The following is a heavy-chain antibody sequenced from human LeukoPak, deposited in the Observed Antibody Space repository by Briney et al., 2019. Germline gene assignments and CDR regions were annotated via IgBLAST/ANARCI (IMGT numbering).Heavy chain of an antibody. J-gene: IGHJ4*02. CDR1: GGTFSSYA. Sequence: GASVKVSCKASGGTFSSYAISWVRQAPGQGLEWMGGIIPIFGTANYAQKFQGRVTITTDESTSTAYMELSSLRSEDTAVYYCAIGYCSSTSCSLGEYYFDYWGQGTLVTVSS. V-gene: IGHV1-69*05. CDR2: IIPIFGTA. CDR3: AIGYCSSTSCSLGEYYFDY. D-gene: IGHD2-2*01.